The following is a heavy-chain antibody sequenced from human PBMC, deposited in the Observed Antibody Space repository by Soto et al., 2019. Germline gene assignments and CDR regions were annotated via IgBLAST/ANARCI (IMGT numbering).Heavy chain of an antibody. CDR3: ARDNLAGGGRWFDP. D-gene: IGHD6-19*01. CDR2: ISHDGSNK. J-gene: IGHJ5*02. CDR1: GFTFSSYA. V-gene: IGHV3-30-3*01. Sequence: ESGGGVVQPGRSLRLSCAASGFTFSSYAMHWVRQAPGKGLEWVAVISHDGSNKYYADSVKGRFTISRDNSKNTLYLQMSSLRAEDTAVYYCARDNLAGGGRWFDPWGQGTLVTVSS.